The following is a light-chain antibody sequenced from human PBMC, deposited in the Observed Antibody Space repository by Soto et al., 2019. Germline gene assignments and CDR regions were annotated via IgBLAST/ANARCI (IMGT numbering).Light chain of an antibody. CDR2: GAS. Sequence: EIVMTQSPATLSVSPGERATLSCRASQSVSSKLAWYQQKPGQAPRVLIYGASTRATGIPARFSGSGSGTEFTLTISSLQSEDFAVYYCQHYNDWTPTWTFGQGTRVEIK. J-gene: IGKJ1*01. CDR1: QSVSSK. V-gene: IGKV3-15*01. CDR3: QHYNDWTPTWT.